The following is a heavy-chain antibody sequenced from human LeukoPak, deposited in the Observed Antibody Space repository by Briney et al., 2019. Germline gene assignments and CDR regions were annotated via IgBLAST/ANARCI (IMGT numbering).Heavy chain of an antibody. D-gene: IGHD5/OR15-5a*01. CDR2: LFYTGNT. CDR3: ARENIVSARDFDY. CDR1: GGSINTGDYY. J-gene: IGHJ4*02. V-gene: IGHV4-39*07. Sequence: SETLSLTCTVSGGSINTGDYYWTWIRQPPGKGLEWVGSLFYTGNTYYNPSLKTRVTISIDTSKNQFSLKLSSVTAADTAVYYCARENIVSARDFDYWGQGTLVTVSS.